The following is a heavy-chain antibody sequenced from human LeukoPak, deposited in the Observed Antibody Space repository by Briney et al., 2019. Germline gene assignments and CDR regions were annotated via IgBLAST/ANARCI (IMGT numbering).Heavy chain of an antibody. Sequence: PSETLSLTCTVSGGSISSYYWSWIRQPPGKGLEWIGYIYYSGSTNYNPSLKSRVTISVDTSKNQFSLKLSSVTAADTAVYYCAREGLNGAFDIWGQGTMVTVSS. CDR2: IYYSGST. V-gene: IGHV4-59*01. D-gene: IGHD1-1*01. CDR3: AREGLNGAFDI. CDR1: GGSISSYY. J-gene: IGHJ3*02.